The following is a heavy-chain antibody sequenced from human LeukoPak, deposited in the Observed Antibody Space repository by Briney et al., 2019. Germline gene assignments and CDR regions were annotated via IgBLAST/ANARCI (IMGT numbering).Heavy chain of an antibody. V-gene: IGHV4-59*01. CDR2: IYHSGST. D-gene: IGHD3-22*01. CDR3: ARSGYYDSSGYFDY. J-gene: IGHJ4*02. Sequence: SETLSLTCTVSGGSISTYYWSWIRQPPGKGLEWIGYIYHSGSTKYNPSLKSRVTISVDTSKNQFSLKLSSVTAADTAVYYCARSGYYDSSGYFDYWGQGTLVTVSS. CDR1: GGSISTYY.